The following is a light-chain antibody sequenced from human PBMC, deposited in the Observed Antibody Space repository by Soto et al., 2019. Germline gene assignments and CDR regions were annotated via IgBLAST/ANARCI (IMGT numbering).Light chain of an antibody. CDR3: LQDYAFPLT. Sequence: AIRMTQSPSSLSASVGDRVTITCRASQHIRNDLGWYQQKPGRAPKLLIYSSSTLQSGVPSRFNGSGSGTDFTLSISSLQPEDFATYYCLQDYAFPLTFGQGTNVEVK. CDR1: QHIRND. J-gene: IGKJ1*01. V-gene: IGKV1-6*01. CDR2: SSS.